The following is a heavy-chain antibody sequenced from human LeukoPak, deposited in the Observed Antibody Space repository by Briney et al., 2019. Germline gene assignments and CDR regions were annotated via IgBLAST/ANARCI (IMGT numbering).Heavy chain of an antibody. Sequence: SETLSLTCTVSGGSISSYYWSWIRQPAGKGLEWIGRIYTSGSTNYNPSLKSPVTMSVDTSKNQSSLKLSSVTAADTAVYYCARWCSSTSCYSTRRAFDIWGQATMVTVSS. CDR3: ARWCSSTSCYSTRRAFDI. CDR1: GGSISSYY. J-gene: IGHJ3*02. D-gene: IGHD2-2*02. CDR2: IYTSGST. V-gene: IGHV4-4*07.